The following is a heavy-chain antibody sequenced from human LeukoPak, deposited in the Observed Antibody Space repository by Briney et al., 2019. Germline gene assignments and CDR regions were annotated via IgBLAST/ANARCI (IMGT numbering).Heavy chain of an antibody. J-gene: IGHJ4*02. CDR1: GGSISSGSYY. CDR2: IYTSGST. V-gene: IGHV4-61*02. D-gene: IGHD3-22*01. Sequence: SETLSLTCTVSGGSISSGSYYWSWIRQPAGKGLEWIGRIYTSGSTNYNPSLKSRVTISVDTSKNQFSLKLSSVTAADTAVYYCASIDSSGLFDYWGQGTLVTVSS. CDR3: ASIDSSGLFDY.